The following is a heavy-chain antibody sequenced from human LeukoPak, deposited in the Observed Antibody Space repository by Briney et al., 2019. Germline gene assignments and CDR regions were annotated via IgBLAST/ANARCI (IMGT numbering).Heavy chain of an antibody. CDR2: ISYDGSNK. D-gene: IGHD4-11*01. Sequence: GGSLRLSCAASGFTFSSYAMHWVRQAPGKGLEWVAVISYDGSNKYYADSVKGRFTISRDNSKNTLYLQMNSLRAEDTAVYYCARDTMMTTVTIDYWGQGTLVTVSS. V-gene: IGHV3-30-3*01. J-gene: IGHJ4*02. CDR3: ARDTMMTTVTIDY. CDR1: GFTFSSYA.